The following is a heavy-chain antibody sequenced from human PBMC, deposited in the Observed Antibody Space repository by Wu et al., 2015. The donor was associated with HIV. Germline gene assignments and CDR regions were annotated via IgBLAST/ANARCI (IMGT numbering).Heavy chain of an antibody. CDR3: ARALQTSTDRRTNYRYYFDL. Sequence: QVQLVQSGGDVKKSGASVKVSCKASGYTFITHAITWVRQAPGQRPEWMGWITTHNGYTKYAQKFQDRLSLTTDTSATTAYMELRSLRSDDTAVYYCARALQTSTDRRTNYRYYFDLWGQGTLITVS. CDR2: ITTHNGYT. V-gene: IGHV1-18*01. D-gene: IGHD5-18*01. J-gene: IGHJ4*02. CDR1: GYTFITHA.